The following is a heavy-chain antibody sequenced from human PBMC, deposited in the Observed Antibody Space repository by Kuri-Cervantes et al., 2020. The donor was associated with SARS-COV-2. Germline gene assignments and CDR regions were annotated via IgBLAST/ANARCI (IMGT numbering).Heavy chain of an antibody. CDR1: GGSVSSGSYY. CDR3: ARDHYARSGYAFDI. J-gene: IGHJ3*02. V-gene: IGHV4-61*01. Sequence: SETLSLTCTVSGGSVSSGSYYWSWIRQPPGKGLEWIGYIYYSGSTNYNPSLKSRVTISVDTSKNQFSLKLSSVTAADTAVYYCARDHYARSGYAFDIWGQGTMVIVSS. D-gene: IGHD3-22*01. CDR2: IYYSGST.